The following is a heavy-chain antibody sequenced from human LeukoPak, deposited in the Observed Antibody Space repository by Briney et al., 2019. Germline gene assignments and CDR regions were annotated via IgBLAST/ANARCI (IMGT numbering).Heavy chain of an antibody. V-gene: IGHV3-23*01. J-gene: IGHJ4*02. D-gene: IGHD3-22*01. Sequence: GGSLRLSCAASGFTFSSYAMTWVRQAPGKGLEWVSAISGSGGSTYYADSVKGRFTISRDNSKNTLYLQMNSLRAEDTAVYYCAKGIEGVVVITNFDYWGQGTLVTVSS. CDR2: ISGSGGST. CDR1: GFTFSSYA. CDR3: AKGIEGVVVITNFDY.